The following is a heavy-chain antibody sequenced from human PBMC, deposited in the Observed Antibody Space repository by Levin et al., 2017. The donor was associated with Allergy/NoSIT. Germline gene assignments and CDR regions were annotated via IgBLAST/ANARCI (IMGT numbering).Heavy chain of an antibody. V-gene: IGHV4-30-4*01. CDR2: IYYSGST. D-gene: IGHD3-9*01. CDR3: ASGFAGLRYSASRPDVFDI. CDR1: GDSISSGDYY. Sequence: SETLSLTCSVSGDSISSGDYYWSWIRQPPGKGLEWIGYIYYSGSTYYNPSLKSRVTISVDTSKNQFSLKLSSVTAADTAVYYCASGFAGLRYSASRPDVFDIWGQGTLVTVSA. J-gene: IGHJ3*02.